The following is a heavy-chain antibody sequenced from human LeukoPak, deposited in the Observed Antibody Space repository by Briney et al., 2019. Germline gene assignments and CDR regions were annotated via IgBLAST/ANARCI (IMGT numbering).Heavy chain of an antibody. CDR3: ARDRYSAYDSGADY. V-gene: IGHV3-64*01. CDR2: IRSNGGST. Sequence: LGGSLRLSCAASGFTFNSYGMHWVRQAPGKGLEHVSGIRSNGGSTYYANSVKGRFTISRDNSKNTLYLQMGSLRAEDMAVYYCARDRYSAYDSGADYWGQGTLVTVSS. CDR1: GFTFNSYG. J-gene: IGHJ4*02. D-gene: IGHD5-12*01.